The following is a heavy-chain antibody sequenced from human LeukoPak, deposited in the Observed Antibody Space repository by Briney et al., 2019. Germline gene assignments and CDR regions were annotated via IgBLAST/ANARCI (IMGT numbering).Heavy chain of an antibody. CDR2: IRYDGSNQ. CDR1: GFSFSTYG. V-gene: IGHV3-30*02. CDR3: AKDGGAFDVDY. J-gene: IGHJ4*02. D-gene: IGHD2-15*01. Sequence: HPGGSLRLPCATSGFSFSTYGMHWVRQAPGKGLEWVAFIRYDGSNQYYAASVKGRFTISRDSSKNTLYLQMNSLRPEDTAVYSCAKDGGAFDVDYWGQGTLVTVSS.